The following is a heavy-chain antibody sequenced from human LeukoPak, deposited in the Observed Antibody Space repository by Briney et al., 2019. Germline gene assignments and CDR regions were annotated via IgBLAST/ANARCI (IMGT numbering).Heavy chain of an antibody. J-gene: IGHJ1*01. CDR3: ARSYSGSFLY. D-gene: IGHD1-26*01. CDR2: VYHGGNT. Sequence: NSSETLSLTCSVSGYSISNGYYWGWIRQPPGKGLEFIGSVYHGGNTYYKASLKSRVTISLDTSKNQVSLRLSSVTAADTAVYYCARSYSGSFLYWGRGSLVTVSS. CDR1: GYSISNGYY. V-gene: IGHV4-38-2*01.